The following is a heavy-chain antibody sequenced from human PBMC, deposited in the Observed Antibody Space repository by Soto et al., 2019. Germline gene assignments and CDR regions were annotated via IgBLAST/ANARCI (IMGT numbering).Heavy chain of an antibody. CDR1: GGSIRSGGYS. CDR2: IYHSGST. Sequence: ASETLSLTCAVSGGSIRSGGYSWSWIRQPPGKGLEWIGYIYHSGSTYYNPSLKSRVTISVDKSKNQFSLKLSSVTAADTAVYYCAREWRAAADTYYYYYGMDVWGQGTTVTVSS. V-gene: IGHV4-30-2*01. CDR3: AREWRAAADTYYYYYGMDV. J-gene: IGHJ6*02. D-gene: IGHD6-13*01.